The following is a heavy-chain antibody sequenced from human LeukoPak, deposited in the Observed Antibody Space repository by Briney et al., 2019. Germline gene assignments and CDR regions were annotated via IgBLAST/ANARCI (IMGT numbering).Heavy chain of an antibody. Sequence: SETLFLTCTVSGGSISSYYWSWIRQPPGKGLEWIGYIYYSGTTNYNPSLKSRVTISVDTSKNQFSLKLSSVIAADTAVYYCARGVYIAAAQYGYWGQGTLVTVSS. J-gene: IGHJ4*02. V-gene: IGHV4-59*01. CDR1: GGSISSYY. D-gene: IGHD6-13*01. CDR2: IYYSGTT. CDR3: ARGVYIAAAQYGY.